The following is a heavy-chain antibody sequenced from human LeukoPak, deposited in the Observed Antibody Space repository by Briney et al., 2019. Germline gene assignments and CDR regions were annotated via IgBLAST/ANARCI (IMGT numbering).Heavy chain of an antibody. J-gene: IGHJ4*02. D-gene: IGHD3-9*01. V-gene: IGHV3-73*01. Sequence: GGSLRLSCAASGFTFSSYAMSWVRQVSGKGLEWVGRIRSKTNSYATLYAASVKGRFTISRDDSKNTAYLQMNSLKTEDTAVYYCTRPYYDILTGSYFDYWGQGTLVTVSS. CDR2: IRSKTNSYAT. CDR3: TRPYYDILTGSYFDY. CDR1: GFTFSSYA.